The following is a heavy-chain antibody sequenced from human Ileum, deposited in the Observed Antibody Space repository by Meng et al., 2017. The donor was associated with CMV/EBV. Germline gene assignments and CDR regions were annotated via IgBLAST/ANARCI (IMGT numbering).Heavy chain of an antibody. J-gene: IGHJ6*02. CDR2: IIPMFGTA. D-gene: IGHD2-2*01. Sequence: SVKVSCKASGYTFINHDINWVRQAPGQGLEWMGGIIPMFGTANYAQKFQGRVTITTDESTSTAYMELSSLRSEDTAVYYCARRDDIVVVPADTYYYYYGMDVWGQGNTVTVSS. V-gene: IGHV1-69*05. CDR3: ARRDDIVVVPADTYYYYYGMDV. CDR1: GYTFINHD.